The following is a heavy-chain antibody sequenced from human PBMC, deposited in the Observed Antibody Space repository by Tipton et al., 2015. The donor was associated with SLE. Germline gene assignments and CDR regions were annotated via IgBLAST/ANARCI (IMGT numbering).Heavy chain of an antibody. CDR1: GGSISSYY. V-gene: IGHV4-39*07. Sequence: TLSLTCTVSGGSISSYYWGWIRQPPGKGLEWIGSIYYSGSTYYNPSLKSRVTISVDPSKNQFSLKLSSVTAADTAVYYCARGATTKTWFDPWGQGTLITVSS. CDR3: ARGATTKTWFDP. D-gene: IGHD1-26*01. J-gene: IGHJ5*02. CDR2: IYYSGST.